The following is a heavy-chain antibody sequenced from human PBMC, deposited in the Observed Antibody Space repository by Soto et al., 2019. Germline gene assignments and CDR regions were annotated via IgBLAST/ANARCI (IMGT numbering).Heavy chain of an antibody. J-gene: IGHJ4*02. CDR2: MGGSGDNA. Sequence: EVQLLESGGGLVQPGGSLRLSWAASGFIFSSYAISWVRQAPGKGWGWVSAMGGSGDNAYYADSVKGRFTIARGNSKNLLTLQMKSLRAEDTAIYYCARFFAAGTRGYLDSWGQGTLVTVSS. V-gene: IGHV3-23*01. CDR1: GFIFSSYA. D-gene: IGHD3-3*01. CDR3: ARFFAAGTRGYLDS.